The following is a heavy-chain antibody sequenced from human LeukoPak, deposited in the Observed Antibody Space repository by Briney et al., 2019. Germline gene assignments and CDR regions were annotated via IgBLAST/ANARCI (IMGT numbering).Heavy chain of an antibody. CDR3: ARVLNYDLLTGSRYVGSMPHYFDS. D-gene: IGHD3-9*01. J-gene: IGHJ4*02. CDR1: GGAISSGGYY. Sequence: SETLSLTCSVSGGAISSGGYYWSWIRQLPGKGLEWIGYIYYSGSTFYNPSLKSRLTISLNTSKKQFSLKLTSVTAADTAVYYCARVLNYDLLTGSRYVGSMPHYFDSWGQGTLVTVSS. CDR2: IYYSGST. V-gene: IGHV4-31*03.